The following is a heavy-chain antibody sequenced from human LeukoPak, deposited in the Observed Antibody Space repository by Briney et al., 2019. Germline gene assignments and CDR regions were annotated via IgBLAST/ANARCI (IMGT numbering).Heavy chain of an antibody. Sequence: PGGSLRLSCAASGFTFSSYGMHWVRQAPGKGLEWVAVISYDGSNKYYADSVKGRFTISRDNSKNTLYLQMNSLRAEDTAVYYCAREGSSPNWFDPWGRGTLVTVSS. CDR3: AREGSSPNWFDP. CDR1: GFTFSSYG. D-gene: IGHD6-13*01. J-gene: IGHJ5*02. V-gene: IGHV3-30*03. CDR2: ISYDGSNK.